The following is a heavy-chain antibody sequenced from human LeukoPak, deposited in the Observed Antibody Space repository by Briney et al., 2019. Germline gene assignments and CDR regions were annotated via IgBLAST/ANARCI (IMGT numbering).Heavy chain of an antibody. V-gene: IGHV4-59*01. Sequence: PSETLSLTCTVSGGSISSFYWSWIRQPPGKGLEWLGYIYYSGSTNYSPSLKSRVTISVDTSKNQFSLKLSSVTAADTAVYYCAGDRDTGTYYYYYGMDVWGQGTTVTVSS. D-gene: IGHD1-26*01. CDR2: IYYSGST. J-gene: IGHJ6*02. CDR1: GGSISSFY. CDR3: AGDRDTGTYYYYYGMDV.